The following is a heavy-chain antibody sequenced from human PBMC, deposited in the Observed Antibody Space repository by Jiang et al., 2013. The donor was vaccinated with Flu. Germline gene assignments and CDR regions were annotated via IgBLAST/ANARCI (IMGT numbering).Heavy chain of an antibody. V-gene: IGHV5-51*01. CDR2: IYPGDSDT. D-gene: IGHD1-26*01. CDR1: GYSFASYW. J-gene: IGHJ3*02. Sequence: GAEVKKPGESLKISCKGSGYSFASYWIAWVRQMPGKGLEWMGIIYPGDSDTRYRPSFQGQVTISADRSIGTAYLQWSSLKASDTAMYYCARHELSGSYLRGIDGFDIWGQGTMVTVSS. CDR3: ARHELSGSYLRGIDGFDI.